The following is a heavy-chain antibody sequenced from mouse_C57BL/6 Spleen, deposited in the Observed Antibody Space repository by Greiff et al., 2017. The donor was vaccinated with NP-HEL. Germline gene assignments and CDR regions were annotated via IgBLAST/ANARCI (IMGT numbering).Heavy chain of an antibody. CDR1: GFSLTSYG. CDR2: IWRGGST. Sequence: QVQLKESGPGLVQPSQSLSITCTVSGFSLTSYGVHWVRQSPGKGLEWLGVIWRGGSTDYNAAFMSRLSITKDNSKSQVFFKMNSLQADDTAIYYCAKGGYYGSPYAMDYWGQGTSVTVSS. V-gene: IGHV2-5*01. D-gene: IGHD1-1*01. J-gene: IGHJ4*01. CDR3: AKGGYYGSPYAMDY.